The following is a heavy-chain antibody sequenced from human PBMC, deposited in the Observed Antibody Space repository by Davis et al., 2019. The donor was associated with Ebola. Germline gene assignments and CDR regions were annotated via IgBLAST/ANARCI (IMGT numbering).Heavy chain of an antibody. V-gene: IGHV3-7*03. CDR2: IKQDGSET. Sequence: PGGSLRLSCAASGLNLRTHWMSWVRQAPGKGLEWVANIKQDGSETYHVDSVRGRFTTSRDNANNSLYLQMNSLRADDTAVYYCARSFSGYLDLWGRGTLVTVSS. D-gene: IGHD1-14*01. CDR3: ARSFSGYLDL. CDR1: GLNLRTHW. J-gene: IGHJ2*01.